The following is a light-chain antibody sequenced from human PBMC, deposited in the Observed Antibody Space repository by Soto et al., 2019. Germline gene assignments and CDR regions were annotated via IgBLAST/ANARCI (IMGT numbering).Light chain of an antibody. CDR1: QSVSSN. CDR3: QQYNNWPRT. Sequence: EIVMTQSPATLSGSPGERATLSCRASQSVSSNLAWYQQKPGQAPRLLIYGASTRATDIPARFSGSGSGTEFTLIISSLQSGDFAVYYCQQYNNWPRTFGQGTKVDIK. CDR2: GAS. V-gene: IGKV3-15*01. J-gene: IGKJ1*01.